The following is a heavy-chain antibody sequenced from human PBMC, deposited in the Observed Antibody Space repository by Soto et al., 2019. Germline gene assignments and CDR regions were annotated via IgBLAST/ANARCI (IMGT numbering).Heavy chain of an antibody. V-gene: IGHV1-18*01. CDR2: MSTYNENK. J-gene: IGHJ3*01. D-gene: IGHD2-21*02. CDR3: AKDALETAPSDV. CDR1: GYAFTSYG. Sequence: QAQLLQSEPELRKPGASVKVSCKASGYAFTSYGINWVRRAPGQGLEWVGWMSTYNENKVYAQKLHGRVAMTMDASTSTAYVDMVPLRADDTAVYYCAKDALETAPSDVWGQGTMVTVSS.